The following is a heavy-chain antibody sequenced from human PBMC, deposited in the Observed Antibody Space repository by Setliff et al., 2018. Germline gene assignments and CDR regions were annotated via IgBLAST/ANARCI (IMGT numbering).Heavy chain of an antibody. J-gene: IGHJ6*03. CDR3: AREQWLDPPGYYYMDV. CDR2: IYSDENT. V-gene: IGHV4-4*07. D-gene: IGHD6-19*01. CDR1: GGSVSGYY. Sequence: PSETLSLTCTVSGGSVSGYYWSWFRQPAGKGLEWIGRIYSDENTDYNPSLKSRVTMSIDTSKNQFSLKLNSVTAADMAVYYCAREQWLDPPGYYYMDVWAKGTTVTVSS.